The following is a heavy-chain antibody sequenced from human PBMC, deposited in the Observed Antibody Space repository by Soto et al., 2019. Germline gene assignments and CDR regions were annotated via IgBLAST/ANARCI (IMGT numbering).Heavy chain of an antibody. V-gene: IGHV3-33*01. J-gene: IGHJ4*02. D-gene: IGHD3-3*01. Sequence: QVQLVESGGGVVQPGRSLRLSCAASGFSFSTYGMHWVRQAPGKGLEWVAVIWFDGSNEYYADSVKGRFTISRDNSKRTLYLQMNSLRAEDTAVYYCAREEFDLWSGNSPGRFPRASDYWGQGILVTVSS. CDR2: IWFDGSNE. CDR1: GFSFSTYG. CDR3: AREEFDLWSGNSPGRFPRASDY.